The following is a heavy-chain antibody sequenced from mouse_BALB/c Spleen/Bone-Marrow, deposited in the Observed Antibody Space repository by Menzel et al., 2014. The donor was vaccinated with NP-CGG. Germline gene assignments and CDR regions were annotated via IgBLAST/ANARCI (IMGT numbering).Heavy chain of an antibody. J-gene: IGHJ4*01. D-gene: IGHD2-3*01. Sequence: EVKVVDSGGGLVQPGGSLKLSCATSGFTFXDYYMYWVRQTPEKRLEWVAYISNGGGSTYYPDTVKGRFTISRDNAKNTLYLQMSRLKSEDTAMYYCARRGWYYAMDYWGQGTSVTVSS. CDR2: ISNGGGST. V-gene: IGHV5-12*02. CDR3: ARRGWYYAMDY. CDR1: GFTFXDYY.